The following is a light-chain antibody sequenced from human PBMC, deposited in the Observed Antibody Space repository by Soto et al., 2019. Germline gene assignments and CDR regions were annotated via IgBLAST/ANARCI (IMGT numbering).Light chain of an antibody. CDR2: GAS. CDR1: QSVSSN. V-gene: IGKV3-15*01. Sequence: EIVMTQSPATLSVSPGERATLSCRASQSVSSNLAWYQQKPGQAPRLLIYGASTRATGIPARFSGSGSGTEFTLTISSLQSEDVAVYYCQQYNNWPRTFGPGTKVDFK. J-gene: IGKJ3*01. CDR3: QQYNNWPRT.